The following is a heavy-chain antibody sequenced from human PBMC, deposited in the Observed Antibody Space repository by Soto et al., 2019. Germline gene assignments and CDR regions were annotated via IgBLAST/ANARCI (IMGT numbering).Heavy chain of an antibody. D-gene: IGHD2-21*01. CDR2: INTDGSVA. V-gene: IGHV3-74*03. CDR1: GLTFRSYW. Sequence: EVQLVESGGGLVQPGESLRLSCAGSGLTFRSYWMHWVRQAPGKGLVWVSRINTDGSVAMYVDSVKGRFTISRDNAKNTLYLHMNSLRAEDTAVYYCVRDMQLWRLDSWGPGTLVTVSS. CDR3: VRDMQLWRLDS. J-gene: IGHJ4*02.